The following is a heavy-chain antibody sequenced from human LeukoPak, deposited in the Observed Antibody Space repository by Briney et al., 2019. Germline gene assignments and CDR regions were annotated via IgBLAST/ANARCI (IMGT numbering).Heavy chain of an antibody. V-gene: IGHV3-21*01. D-gene: IGHD3-10*01. CDR2: ISSSSTYI. CDR1: GFTFSSYS. Sequence: GGSLRLSCAASGFTFSSYSMNWVRQAPGKGLEWVSSISSSSTYIYYADSVKGRFTISRDNAKNSLYLQMNSLRVEDTAVYYCAKVAKYYYGSETYYYFEHWGQGTPVTASS. J-gene: IGHJ4*02. CDR3: AKVAKYYYGSETYYYFEH.